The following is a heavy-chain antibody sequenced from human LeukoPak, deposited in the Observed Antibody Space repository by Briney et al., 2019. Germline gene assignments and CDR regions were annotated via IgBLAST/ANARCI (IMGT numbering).Heavy chain of an antibody. D-gene: IGHD3-3*01. CDR1: GFTFDDYG. CDR3: AREGYYDFWSGYREPFDY. CDR2: INWNGGST. Sequence: GGSLRLPCAASGFTFDDYGMSWVRQAPGKGLEWVSGINWNGGSTGYAGSVKGRFTISRDNAKNSLYLQMNSLRAEDTALYYCAREGYYDFWSGYREPFDYWGQGTLVTVSS. V-gene: IGHV3-20*04. J-gene: IGHJ4*02.